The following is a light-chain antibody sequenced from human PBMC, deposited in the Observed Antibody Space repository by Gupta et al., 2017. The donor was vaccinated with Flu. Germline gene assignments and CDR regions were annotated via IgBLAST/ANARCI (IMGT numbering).Light chain of an antibody. CDR1: QSVRSN. Sequence: ETVMTQSPATLSVFPGERGTLFCRASQSVRSNLAWYQQKPGQAPRRLIYGASTRATDIPARLSGSGYGKELTLTITSRQSEEFAGYYCQQDSIWPPLTFGGGSKVVVK. CDR2: GAS. CDR3: QQDSIWPPLT. J-gene: IGKJ4*01. V-gene: IGKV3-15*01.